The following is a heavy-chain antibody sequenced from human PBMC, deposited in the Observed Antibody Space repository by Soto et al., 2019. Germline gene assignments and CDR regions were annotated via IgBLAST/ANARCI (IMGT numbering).Heavy chain of an antibody. CDR2: ISSSSSYT. D-gene: IGHD5-12*01. J-gene: IGHJ4*02. V-gene: IGHV3-11*06. CDR1: GFTFSDYY. Sequence: PGGSLRLSCAASGFTFSDYYMSWNRQAPGKGLEWVSYISSSSSYTNYADSVKGRFTISRDNAKNSLYLQMNSLRAEDTAVYYCARAVATEAYFDYWGQGTLVTVSS. CDR3: ARAVATEAYFDY.